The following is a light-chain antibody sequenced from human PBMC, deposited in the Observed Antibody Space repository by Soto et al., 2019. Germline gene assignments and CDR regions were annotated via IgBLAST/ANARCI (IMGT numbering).Light chain of an antibody. Sequence: QAVVTQPPSVSGAPGQRVTISCTGSNSDIGAGYDVHWYQQLPGTAPKLVIYANNNRPSGVPDRFSASKSGTSASLAITGLQADDEADYYCQSYDSSLRGVFGTRTKLTVL. CDR1: NSDIGAGYD. J-gene: IGLJ1*01. CDR2: ANN. CDR3: QSYDSSLRGV. V-gene: IGLV1-40*01.